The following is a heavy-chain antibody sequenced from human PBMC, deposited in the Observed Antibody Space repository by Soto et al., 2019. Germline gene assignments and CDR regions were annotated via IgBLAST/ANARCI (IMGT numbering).Heavy chain of an antibody. CDR1: GYTLTELS. V-gene: IGHV1-24*01. J-gene: IGHJ6*02. Sequence: ASVKVSCKVSGYTLTELSMHWVRQAPGKGLEWMGGFDPEDGETIYAQKFQGRVTMTEDTSTDTAYMELSSLRSEDTAVYYCATDLSDIVVVPAAIPNYYYGMDVWGQGTTVTVSS. D-gene: IGHD2-2*02. CDR3: ATDLSDIVVVPAAIPNYYYGMDV. CDR2: FDPEDGET.